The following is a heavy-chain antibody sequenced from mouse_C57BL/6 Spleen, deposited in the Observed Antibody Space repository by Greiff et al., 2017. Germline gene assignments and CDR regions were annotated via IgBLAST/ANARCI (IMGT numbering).Heavy chain of an antibody. CDR1: GYTFTDYY. CDR2: INPYNGGT. J-gene: IGHJ3*01. V-gene: IGHV1-19*01. D-gene: IGHD3-2*02. Sequence: VQLQQSGPVLVKPGASVTMSCKASGYTFTDYYMNWVKQSPGQSLEWTGVINPYNGGTNYNQKFQGKATLTVDPSSSTAYLKLNSLTSEDSALYDCATCLTAQATAWFAYWGQGTPLTVSA. CDR3: ATCLTAQATAWFAY.